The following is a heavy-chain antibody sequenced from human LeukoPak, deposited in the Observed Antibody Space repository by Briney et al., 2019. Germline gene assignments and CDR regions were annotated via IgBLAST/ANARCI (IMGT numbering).Heavy chain of an antibody. V-gene: IGHV3-23*01. Sequence: GGSLRLSCAASGFTFSSYAMSWVRQAPGKGLEWVSAISGSGGSTYYADSVKGRFTISRDNSKNTLYLQMNSLRAEDTAVYYCARDRRGYDSSGYHQYGMDVWGQGTTVTVSS. J-gene: IGHJ6*02. D-gene: IGHD3-22*01. CDR3: ARDRRGYDSSGYHQYGMDV. CDR2: ISGSGGST. CDR1: GFTFSSYA.